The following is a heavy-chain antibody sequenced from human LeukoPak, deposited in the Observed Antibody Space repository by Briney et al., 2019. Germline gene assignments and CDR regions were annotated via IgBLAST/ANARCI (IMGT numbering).Heavy chain of an antibody. D-gene: IGHD4/OR15-4a*01. J-gene: IGHJ5*02. CDR3: ARGTAPNT. CDR2: IYTSGST. CDR1: DYSISSGHY. V-gene: IGHV4-61*02. Sequence: PSETLSLTCAVSDYSISSGHYWGWIRQPAGKGLEWIGRIYTSGSTNYNPSLKSRVTISLDTSKNQFSLKLSSVTAADTAVYYCARGTAPNTWGQGTLVTVSS.